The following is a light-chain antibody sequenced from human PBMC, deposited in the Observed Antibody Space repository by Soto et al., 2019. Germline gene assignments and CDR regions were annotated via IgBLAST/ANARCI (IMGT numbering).Light chain of an antibody. CDR2: AAS. Sequence: EIVLTQSPATLSSFPVDRVTLSCMASQYINTRLAWYQHRLGPDPRLLIYAASSRAAGIPDRFSGSGSGTVFTLTISRLEPEDFAVYFCQRYGSSPLITFGQGTRLEIK. V-gene: IGKV3-20*01. CDR1: QYINTR. J-gene: IGKJ5*01. CDR3: QRYGSSPLIT.